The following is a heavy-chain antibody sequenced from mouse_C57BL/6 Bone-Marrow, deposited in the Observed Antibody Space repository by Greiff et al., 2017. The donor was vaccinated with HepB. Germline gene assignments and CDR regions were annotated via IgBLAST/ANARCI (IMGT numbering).Heavy chain of an antibody. Sequence: VKLVESGPGLVAPSQSLSITCTVSGFSLTSYGVHWVRQPPGKGLEWLVVIWSDGSTTYNSALKSRLSISKDNSKSQVFLKMNSLQTDDTAMYYCARDSNYSYYYAMDYWGKGTSVTVSS. CDR1: GFSLTSYG. CDR2: IWSDGST. D-gene: IGHD2-5*01. CDR3: ARDSNYSYYYAMDY. V-gene: IGHV2-6*03. J-gene: IGHJ4*01.